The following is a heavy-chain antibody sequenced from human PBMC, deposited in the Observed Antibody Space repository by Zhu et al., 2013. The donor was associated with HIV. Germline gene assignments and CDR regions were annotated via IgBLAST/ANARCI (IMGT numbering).Heavy chain of an antibody. Sequence: QVQLVQSGAEVKKPGASVKVSCKASGYTFTGYYMHWVRQAPGQGLEWMGWINPNSGGTNYAQKFQGRVTMTRDTSISTAYMELSRLRSDDTAVYYCARDKLRRYCSSTSCYSAFDIWGQGTMVTVSS. CDR3: ARDKLRRYCSSTSCYSAFDI. CDR1: GYTFTGYY. D-gene: IGHD2-2*01. CDR2: INPNSGGT. J-gene: IGHJ3*02. V-gene: IGHV1-2*02.